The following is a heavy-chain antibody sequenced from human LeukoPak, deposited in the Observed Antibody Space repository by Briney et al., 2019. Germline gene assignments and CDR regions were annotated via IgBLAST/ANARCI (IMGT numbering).Heavy chain of an antibody. CDR2: ISSSGTTM. D-gene: IGHD3-10*01. CDR3: ASSRYYGSGSYRPWD. Sequence: GGSLRLSCAASGFTFSSYSMNWVRQAPGKGLEWVSYISSSGTTMYYADSVKGRFTISRDNAKNSLYLQMNSLRAEDTAVYYCASSRYYGSGSYRPWDWGQGTLVTVSS. V-gene: IGHV3-48*04. CDR1: GFTFSSYS. J-gene: IGHJ4*02.